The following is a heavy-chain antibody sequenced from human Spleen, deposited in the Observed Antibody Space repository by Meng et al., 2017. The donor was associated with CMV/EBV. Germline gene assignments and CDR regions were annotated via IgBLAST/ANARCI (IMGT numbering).Heavy chain of an antibody. Sequence: ASVKVSCKASGGTFSSYTISWVRQAPGQGLEWMGIINPSGTSTNYAQKFQGRVTMTRDTSTSTVYMELSSLRSEDTAVYYCARDDGGYESYWGQGTLVTVSS. D-gene: IGHD5-12*01. J-gene: IGHJ4*02. CDR2: INPSGTST. V-gene: IGHV1-46*01. CDR1: GGTFSSYT. CDR3: ARDDGGYESY.